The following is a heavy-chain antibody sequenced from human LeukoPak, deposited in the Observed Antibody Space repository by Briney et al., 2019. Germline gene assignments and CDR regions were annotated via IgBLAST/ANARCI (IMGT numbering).Heavy chain of an antibody. D-gene: IGHD1-26*01. CDR2: INHSGST. V-gene: IGHV4-34*01. CDR1: GGSFSGYY. J-gene: IGHJ5*02. Sequence: SETLSLTCAVYGGSFSGYYWSWIRQPPGKGLEWIGEINHSGSTNYNPSLKSRVTISVDTSKNQFSLKLSSVTAADTAVYYCARGELRSVRFDPWGQGTLVTVSS. CDR3: ARGELRSVRFDP.